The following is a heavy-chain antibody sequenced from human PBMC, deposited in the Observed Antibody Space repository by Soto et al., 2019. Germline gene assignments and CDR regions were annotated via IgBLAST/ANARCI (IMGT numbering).Heavy chain of an antibody. CDR1: GVTLSDYT. CDR3: ARDGYSGRSDGFEI. J-gene: IGHJ3*02. D-gene: IGHD1-26*01. V-gene: IGHV3-30-3*01. CDR2: ISYDGNNE. Sequence: ESGGGVVQPGRSLRLSCAASGVTLSDYTMHWVRQPPGKGLEWVAVISYDGNNERYTDPVKGRFTVSRDNSKNTLYLQMNSLKPEDTAVYYCARDGYSGRSDGFEIWGQGTMVTVSS.